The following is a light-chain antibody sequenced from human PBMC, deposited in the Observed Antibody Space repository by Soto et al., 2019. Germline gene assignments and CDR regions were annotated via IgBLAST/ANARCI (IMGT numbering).Light chain of an antibody. Sequence: IVLTQSPATLSLSPGERATLSCRASQSVSSYLAWYQQKPGQAPRLLIYDAWKRATGVPARFSGSGSGTDSTLTISSLESEDFAVYYCQQRSSWLTFGGGTMVE. CDR2: DAW. J-gene: IGKJ4*01. CDR3: QQRSSWLT. CDR1: QSVSSY. V-gene: IGKV3-11*01.